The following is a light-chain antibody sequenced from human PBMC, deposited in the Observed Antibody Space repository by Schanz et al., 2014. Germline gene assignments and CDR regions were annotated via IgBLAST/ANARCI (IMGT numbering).Light chain of an antibody. CDR3: GTWDSSLSAPWV. J-gene: IGLJ3*02. V-gene: IGLV2-8*01. CDR1: SGDVGGYYY. CDR2: DVT. Sequence: QSALTQPPSASGSPGQSVTISCTGSSGDVGGYYYVAWYQQVPGKAPKVIISDVTKRPSGIPDRFSGSKSGTSATLGITGLQTGDEADYYCGTWDSSLSAPWVFGGGTKLTVL.